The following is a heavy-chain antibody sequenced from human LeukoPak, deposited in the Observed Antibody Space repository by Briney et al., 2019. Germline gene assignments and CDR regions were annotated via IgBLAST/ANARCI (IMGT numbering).Heavy chain of an antibody. V-gene: IGHV1-18*01. J-gene: IGHJ6*03. CDR2: ISSYNGNT. CDR1: GYTFTSYA. Sequence: ASVKVSCKASGYTFTSYAITWVRQAPGQGLEWMGWISSYNGNTNYAQKLQGRVTLTTETSTSTAYMELRTLRSDDTAVYYCARTKIYDSSGYYFFYYYYMDVWGKGTTVTISS. D-gene: IGHD3-22*01. CDR3: ARTKIYDSSGYYFFYYYYMDV.